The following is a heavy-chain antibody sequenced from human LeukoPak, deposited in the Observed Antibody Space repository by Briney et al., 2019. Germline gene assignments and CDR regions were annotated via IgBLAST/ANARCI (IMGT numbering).Heavy chain of an antibody. J-gene: IGHJ4*02. Sequence: GGSLRLSCAASGFTLNSYWTHWVRQVPGKGLVWVSRSNSDGSTTHYADSVKGRFTISRDNHKNTLYLQMNGLRAEHTAVYYCVRGPYSCWTGFDYWGQGTLVTVSS. CDR3: VRGPYSCWTGFDY. V-gene: IGHV3-74*01. D-gene: IGHD6-19*01. CDR1: GFTLNSYW. CDR2: SNSDGSTT.